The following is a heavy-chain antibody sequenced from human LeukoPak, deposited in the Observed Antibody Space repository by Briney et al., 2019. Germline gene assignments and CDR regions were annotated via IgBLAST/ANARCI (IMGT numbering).Heavy chain of an antibody. V-gene: IGHV4-34*01. CDR2: INHSGST. Sequence: PSETLSLTCAVYGGSFSGYYWSWIRQPPGKGLEWIGEINHSGSTNYNPSLKRRVTISVDTSKNQFSLKLSSVTAADTAVYYCARVLLKPYYYYGMDVWGKGTTVTVSS. CDR1: GGSFSGYY. J-gene: IGHJ6*04. CDR3: ARVLLKPYYYYGMDV.